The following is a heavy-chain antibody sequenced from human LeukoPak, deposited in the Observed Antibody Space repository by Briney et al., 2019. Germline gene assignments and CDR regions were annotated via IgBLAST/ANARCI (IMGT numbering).Heavy chain of an antibody. CDR3: ARTGGCYYASGRHYCGLDV. CDR1: GGSISSYY. J-gene: IGHJ6*02. Sequence: PSETLSLTCTVSGGSISSYYWNWIRQPPGKGLEWIGYIYYSESTTYNPSLKSRVTISVDTSKNQFSLSLTSVTAADTAVYYCARTGGCYYASGRHYCGLDVWGQGTTVTVS. CDR2: IYYSEST. D-gene: IGHD3-10*01. V-gene: IGHV4-59*01.